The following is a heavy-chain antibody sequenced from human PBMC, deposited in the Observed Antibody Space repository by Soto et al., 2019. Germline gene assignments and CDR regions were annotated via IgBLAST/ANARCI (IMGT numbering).Heavy chain of an antibody. V-gene: IGHV6-1*01. CDR3: ARGTHSAIDX. J-gene: IGHJ3*02. Sequence: SQTLSLTCVISGDSVSSNNVAWNWIRQSPSRGLEWLGSTYYRSKWYNNYAVSVKSRITINAETSKNQFSLQMASVTPEETAGYYCARGTHSAIDXWGQGTMVTVS. CDR1: GDSVSSNNVA. CDR2: TYYRSKWYN.